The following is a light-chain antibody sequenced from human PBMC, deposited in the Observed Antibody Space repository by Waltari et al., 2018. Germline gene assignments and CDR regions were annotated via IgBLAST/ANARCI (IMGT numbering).Light chain of an antibody. V-gene: IGKV4-1*01. J-gene: IGKJ4*01. CDR3: QQYYSPPPT. CDR1: QGVLYSANNKNY. CDR2: WAS. Sequence: DIVMTQSPDSLAVSLGERATINCKSSQGVLYSANNKNYLAWYQQKSGQPPKLLIYWASTRESGVPDRFSGSGSGTDFTLTISSLQAEDVAVYYCQQYYSPPPTFGGGTKVEIK.